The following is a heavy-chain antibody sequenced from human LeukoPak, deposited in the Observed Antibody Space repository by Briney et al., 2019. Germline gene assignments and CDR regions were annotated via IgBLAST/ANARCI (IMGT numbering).Heavy chain of an antibody. V-gene: IGHV1-18*01. CDR1: GYTFTSYG. D-gene: IGHD1-26*01. Sequence: ASVKVSCKASGYTFTSYGISWVRQAPGQGLEWMGWMSPYNGNTSYAQKLQGRVTMTTDTSTSTAYMELSSLRSDDTAVYYCASSLVPDSIGGAASFDYWGEGTLVTVSS. CDR2: MSPYNGNT. J-gene: IGHJ4*02. CDR3: ASSLVPDSIGGAASFDY.